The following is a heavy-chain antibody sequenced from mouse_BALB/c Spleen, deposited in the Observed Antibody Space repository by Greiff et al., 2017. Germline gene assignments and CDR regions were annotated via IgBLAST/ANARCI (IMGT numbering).Heavy chain of an antibody. D-gene: IGHD2-4*01. Sequence: QVQLKESGPGLVAPSQSLSITCTVSGFSLTSYGVHWVRQPPGKGLEWLGVIWAGGSTNYNSALMSRLSISKDNSKSQVFLKMNSLQTDDTAMYYCAIYYDYAFAYWGQGTLVTVSA. CDR1: GFSLTSYG. CDR3: AIYYDYAFAY. J-gene: IGHJ3*01. V-gene: IGHV2-9*02. CDR2: IWAGGST.